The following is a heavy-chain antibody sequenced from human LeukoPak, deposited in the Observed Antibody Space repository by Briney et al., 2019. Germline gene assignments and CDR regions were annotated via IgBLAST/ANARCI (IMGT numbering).Heavy chain of an antibody. J-gene: IGHJ3*02. CDR3: ARGLITMVRGVITTTNDAFDI. D-gene: IGHD3-10*01. CDR1: GFTFSSYW. CDR2: IKQDGSEK. V-gene: IGHV3-7*04. Sequence: SGGSLRLSCAASGFTFSSYWMSWVRQAPGKGLEWVANIKQDGSEKYYVDSVKGRFTISRDNAKNSLYLQMNSLRAEDTAVYYCARGLITMVRGVITTTNDAFDIWGQGTMVTVSS.